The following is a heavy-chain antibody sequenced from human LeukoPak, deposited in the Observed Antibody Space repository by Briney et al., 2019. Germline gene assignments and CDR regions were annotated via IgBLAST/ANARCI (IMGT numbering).Heavy chain of an antibody. Sequence: PSETLSLTCAVSGGSISSGGYSWSWIRQPPGKGLEWIGEINHSGSTNYNPSLKSRVTISVDTSKNQFSLKLSSVTAADTAVYYCAGANSYSSGWYYWGQGTLVTVSS. V-gene: IGHV4-34*01. J-gene: IGHJ4*02. CDR3: AGANSYSSGWYY. CDR1: GGSISSGGYS. CDR2: INHSGST. D-gene: IGHD6-19*01.